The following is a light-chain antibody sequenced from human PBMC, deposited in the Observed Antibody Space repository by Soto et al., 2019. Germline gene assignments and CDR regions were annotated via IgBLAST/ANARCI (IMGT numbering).Light chain of an antibody. CDR3: SSYRSSSTYVV. CDR2: DVS. V-gene: IGLV2-14*01. Sequence: QSALTQPASVSGSPGQSITISCTGTSSDVGGYNYVSWYQQHPGKAPKLIIYDVSNRPSGVSNRFSGSKSGNTASLTISGLQAEDEADYYCSSYRSSSTYVVFGGGTKLNVL. J-gene: IGLJ2*01. CDR1: SSDVGGYNY.